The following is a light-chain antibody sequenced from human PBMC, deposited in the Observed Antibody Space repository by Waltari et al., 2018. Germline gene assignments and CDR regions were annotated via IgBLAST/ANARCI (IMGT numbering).Light chain of an antibody. Sequence: EIVLTQSPATLSLSPGERATLSCRASQSVSSYLAWYQQKPGQAPRLLIYDASNRATGIPARFSGSGSGTDFTLTISSLEPEDFAAYYCQQRSNWPPSITFGQGTRLEIK. CDR3: QQRSNWPPSIT. CDR2: DAS. J-gene: IGKJ5*01. CDR1: QSVSSY. V-gene: IGKV3-11*01.